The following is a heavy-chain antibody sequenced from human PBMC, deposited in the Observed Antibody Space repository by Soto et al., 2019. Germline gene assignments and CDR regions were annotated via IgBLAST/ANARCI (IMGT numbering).Heavy chain of an antibody. V-gene: IGHV3-11*01. CDR2: ISTGGAIR. CDR1: GFTFSDHY. CDR3: ARHVVESLSFGERVHHFDY. Sequence: PGGSLRLSCVASGFTFSDHYMSWIRQAPGKGLEWVSYISTGGAIRYYADSVRGRFTISRDNAKNSLYLQMNSLRAEDTAVYYCARHVVESLSFGERVHHFDYWGHGTLVTVSS. D-gene: IGHD3-10*01. J-gene: IGHJ4*01.